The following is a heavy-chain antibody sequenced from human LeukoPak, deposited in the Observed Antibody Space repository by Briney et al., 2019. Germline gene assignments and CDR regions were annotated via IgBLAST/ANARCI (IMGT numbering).Heavy chain of an antibody. CDR2: IGNDGINK. D-gene: IGHD5-18*01. CDR3: AKGRRGSSYVHYFDS. V-gene: IGHV3-30*18. Sequence: PGGSLRLSCAASGLIFSTYGMHWVRQAPGKGLEWVAVIGNDGINKCYGDSVKGRFSISRDNSNNTLYLHMNSLRPEDTAVYFCAKGRRGSSYVHYFDSWGQGVLVTVSS. CDR1: GLIFSTYG. J-gene: IGHJ4*02.